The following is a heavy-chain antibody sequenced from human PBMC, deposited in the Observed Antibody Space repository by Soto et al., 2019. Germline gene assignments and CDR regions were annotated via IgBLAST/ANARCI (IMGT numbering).Heavy chain of an antibody. CDR2: IIPIFGTA. CDR1: GGTFSSYA. Sequence: SVKVSCKASGGTFSSYAISWVRQAPGQGLEWMGGIIPIFGTANYAQKFQGRVTITADKSTSTAYMELSSLRSEDTAVYYCAGDYQLHNWFDPWGQGTLVTVSS. D-gene: IGHD2-2*01. V-gene: IGHV1-69*06. CDR3: AGDYQLHNWFDP. J-gene: IGHJ5*02.